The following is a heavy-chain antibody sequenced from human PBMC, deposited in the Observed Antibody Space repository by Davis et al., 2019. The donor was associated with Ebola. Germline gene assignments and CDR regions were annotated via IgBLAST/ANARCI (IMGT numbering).Heavy chain of an antibody. Sequence: GGSLRLSCAASGFTFSSYSMNWVRQAPGKGLEWVSTITGSGGGTYYADSVKGRFTISRDISKNTLYLQMDSLRAEDTAVYYCAKPQRRIVVMVYTMRAPFDSWGQGTRVTVSS. CDR2: ITGSGGGT. V-gene: IGHV3-23*01. D-gene: IGHD2-8*01. J-gene: IGHJ4*02. CDR1: GFTFSSYS. CDR3: AKPQRRIVVMVYTMRAPFDS.